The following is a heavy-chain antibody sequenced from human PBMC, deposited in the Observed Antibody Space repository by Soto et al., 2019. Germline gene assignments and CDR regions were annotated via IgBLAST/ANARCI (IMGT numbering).Heavy chain of an antibody. Sequence: QVQLVQSGAEVRKPGSSVKVSCQASGGTFSNSTVTWVRQAPGQGLEWMGRLIPILGVANYAQKFRGRLTITADKSTPTAYVELRSLRSDDTAIYYCAGFNWGDDYWGQGTLVTVSS. J-gene: IGHJ4*02. V-gene: IGHV1-69*02. CDR1: GGTFSNST. D-gene: IGHD5-12*01. CDR3: AGFNWGDDY. CDR2: LIPILGVA.